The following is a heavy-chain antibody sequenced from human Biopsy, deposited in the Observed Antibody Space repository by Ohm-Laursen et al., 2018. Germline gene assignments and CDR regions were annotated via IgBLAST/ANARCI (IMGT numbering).Heavy chain of an antibody. CDR2: INDSGRT. J-gene: IGHJ5*02. V-gene: IGHV4-34*01. Sequence: PGTLSLTCAVYGGSFSGYYCSWIRQPPGKGLEWIGEINDSGRTNYNPSLRSRVTFSVDTSKNQFSLKLSSVTAADTAVYYCARGTNYYGSGRNRHWFDPWGQGTQVTVSS. CDR3: ARGTNYYGSGRNRHWFDP. CDR1: GGSFSGYY. D-gene: IGHD3-10*01.